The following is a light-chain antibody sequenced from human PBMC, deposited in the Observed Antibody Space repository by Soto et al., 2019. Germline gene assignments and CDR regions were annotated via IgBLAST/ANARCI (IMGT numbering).Light chain of an antibody. V-gene: IGKV1-39*01. CDR3: HQTYSTPRS. CDR1: QPIIRY. CDR2: AAS. J-gene: IGKJ2*01. Sequence: DIQMTQWPSSLSASIGDRVTITCRASQPIIRYLNWYQQKPGKAPKLLIYAASTLQGGVPSRFSGSGSGTDFTLTISSLEAEDLATYYCHQTYSTPRSFGQGTKLEIK.